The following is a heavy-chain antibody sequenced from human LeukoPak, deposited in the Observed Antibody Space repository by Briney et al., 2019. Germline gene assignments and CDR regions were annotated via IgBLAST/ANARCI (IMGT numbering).Heavy chain of an antibody. D-gene: IGHD1-26*01. Sequence: GGSLRLSCAASGITFSSDAMNWVRQAPGKGLEWVSAISGSGGSTYSADSVKGRFTISRDNSKNTLYLQLNSLRVEDTAVYYCAKDRSAARVGATPTYYFDYWGQGTLVTVSS. CDR2: ISGSGGST. CDR3: AKDRSAARVGATPTYYFDY. CDR1: GITFSSDA. J-gene: IGHJ4*02. V-gene: IGHV3-23*01.